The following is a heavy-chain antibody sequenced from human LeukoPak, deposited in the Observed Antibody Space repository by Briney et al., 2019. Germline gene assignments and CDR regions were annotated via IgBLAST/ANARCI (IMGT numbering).Heavy chain of an antibody. Sequence: SQTPSLTCALSGDSVSTNSAGWNWIRQSPSRGLEWLGRTYYRSKWYNDYAVSVKSRITINPDTSKNQFSLQLNSVTPEDTAVYYCARFSSGYADSWGQGTLVTVSS. V-gene: IGHV6-1*01. J-gene: IGHJ4*02. CDR1: GDSVSTNSAG. CDR2: TYYRSKWYN. D-gene: IGHD3-22*01. CDR3: ARFSSGYADS.